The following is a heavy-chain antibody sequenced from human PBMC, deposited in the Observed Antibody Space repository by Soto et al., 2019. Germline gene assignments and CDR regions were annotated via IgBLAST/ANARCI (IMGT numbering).Heavy chain of an antibody. CDR3: ARDVYSYGYEDYGMDV. CDR1: GFTFSNYW. D-gene: IGHD5-18*01. J-gene: IGHJ6*02. Sequence: GGSLRLSCAGSGFTFSNYWMHWVRQAPGEGLVWVSRVKSDGSSPTYADSVKGRFTISRDNAKNTLYLQMNSLGAEDTAVYYCARDVYSYGYEDYGMDVWGQGTTVTVSS. V-gene: IGHV3-74*01. CDR2: VKSDGSSP.